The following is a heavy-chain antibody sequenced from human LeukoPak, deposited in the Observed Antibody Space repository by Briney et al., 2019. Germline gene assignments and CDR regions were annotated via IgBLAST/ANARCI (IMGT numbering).Heavy chain of an antibody. CDR3: AKVVAGNIDYYFDY. V-gene: IGHV3-74*03. CDR2: IYSDGSSY. Sequence: PGGSLRLFCAASGFTFSSYWMHWVRQAPGKGLVWVSRIYSDGSSYTADSVKGRFTISRDNSKNTVYLQMRNLRVEHTAVYYCAKVVAGNIDYYFDYWGQGILVAVSS. J-gene: IGHJ4*02. CDR1: GFTFSSYW. D-gene: IGHD2/OR15-2a*01.